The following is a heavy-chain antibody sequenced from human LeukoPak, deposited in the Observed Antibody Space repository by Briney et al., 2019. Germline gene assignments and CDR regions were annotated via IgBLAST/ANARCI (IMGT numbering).Heavy chain of an antibody. J-gene: IGHJ3*02. CDR2: INHSGST. Sequence: SETLSLTCTVSGGSISSSSYYWSWIRQPPGKGLEWIGEINHSGSTNYNPSLKSRVTISVDTSKNQFSLKLSSVTAADTAVYYCARRNRYSSSWYGGLDAFDIWGQGTMVTVSS. D-gene: IGHD6-13*01. V-gene: IGHV4-39*07. CDR3: ARRNRYSSSWYGGLDAFDI. CDR1: GGSISSSSYY.